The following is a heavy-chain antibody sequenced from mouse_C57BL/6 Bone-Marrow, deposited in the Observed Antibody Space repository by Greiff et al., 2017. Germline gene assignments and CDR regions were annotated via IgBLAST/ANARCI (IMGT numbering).Heavy chain of an antibody. CDR2: IYPGSGST. CDR1: GYTFTSHW. D-gene: IGHD1-1*01. J-gene: IGHJ3*01. CDR3: ATYYDGSSPFAY. V-gene: IGHV1-55*01. Sequence: QVQLQQPGAELVKPGASVKMSCKASGYTFTSHWITWVKQRPGQGLEWIGDIYPGSGSTNYNEKFKSKATLTVDTSSSTAYMQLSSLTSEDSAVYYCATYYDGSSPFAYWGQGTLVTVSA.